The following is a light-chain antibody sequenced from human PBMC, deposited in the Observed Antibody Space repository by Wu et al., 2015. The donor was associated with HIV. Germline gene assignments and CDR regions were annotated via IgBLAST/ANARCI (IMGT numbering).Light chain of an antibody. J-gene: IGKJ4*01. Sequence: EIVMTQSPATLSVSPGERATLSCRASQSVSSNLAWYQQKPGQAPRLLIYDGSNRPTGIPARFSGSGSGTDFTLTISSLEPEDSAVYYCQQRSNWPPGLTFGGGTKVEI. CDR3: QQRSNWPPGLT. CDR1: QSVSSN. V-gene: IGKV3-11*01. CDR2: DGS.